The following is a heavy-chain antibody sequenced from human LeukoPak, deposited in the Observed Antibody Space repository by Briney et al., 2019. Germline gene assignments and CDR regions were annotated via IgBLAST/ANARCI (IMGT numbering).Heavy chain of an antibody. CDR1: GGSISRHY. Sequence: PSETLSLTCTVSGGSISRHYWNWIRQPPGKGLEWIGYIYYTGDTNYTPSLKSRVTISVDTSKTQFSLKLTSVTAADTAVYYCARDRGYSGYDYYGMDVWGQGTTVTVSS. CDR3: ARDRGYSGYDYYGMDV. J-gene: IGHJ6*02. CDR2: IYYTGDT. D-gene: IGHD5-12*01. V-gene: IGHV4-59*11.